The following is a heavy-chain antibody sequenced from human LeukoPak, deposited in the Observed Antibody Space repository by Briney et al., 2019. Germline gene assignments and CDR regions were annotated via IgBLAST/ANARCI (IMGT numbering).Heavy chain of an antibody. CDR2: IYGDDDK. CDR3: THSGMDV. V-gene: IGHV2-5*02. Sequence: EFGPTLVNPTQTLTLTCTFSGFSLSTSGVGVGWIRQPPGKALECLAVIYGDDDKHYSPSLKSRLTITKDTSKNQVVLTMTNIDPEDTATYYCTHSGMDVWGQGTTVTVSS. J-gene: IGHJ6*02. CDR1: GFSLSTSGVG.